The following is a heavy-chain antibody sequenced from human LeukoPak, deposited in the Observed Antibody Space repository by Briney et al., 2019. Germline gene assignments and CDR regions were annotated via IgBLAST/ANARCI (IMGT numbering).Heavy chain of an antibody. J-gene: IGHJ4*02. D-gene: IGHD5-18*01. CDR1: GGSFSGYH. V-gene: IGHV4-34*01. CDR2: INHSGST. Sequence: SETLSLTCAVSGGSFSGYHWSWIRHPPGKGLEWIGEINHSGSTNYDPSLKSRVTISVDTSKNQFSLKLSSVTAADTAVYYCARAGLGYSYGFDYWGQGSLVTVSS. CDR3: ARAGLGYSYGFDY.